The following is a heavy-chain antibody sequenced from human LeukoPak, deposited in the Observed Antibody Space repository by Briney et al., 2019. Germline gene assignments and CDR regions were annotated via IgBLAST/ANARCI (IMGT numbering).Heavy chain of an antibody. J-gene: IGHJ4*02. Sequence: GGSLRLSCAVSGITLSNYGMSWVRQAPGKGLEWVAGISDSGGSTNYADSVKGRFTISRDNPKNTLYLQMDSLRAEDTAVYFCAKRGVVIRVILVGFHKEAYYFDSWGQGALVTVSS. D-gene: IGHD3-22*01. CDR1: GITLSNYG. CDR2: ISDSGGST. V-gene: IGHV3-23*01. CDR3: AKRGVVIRVILVGFHKEAYYFDS.